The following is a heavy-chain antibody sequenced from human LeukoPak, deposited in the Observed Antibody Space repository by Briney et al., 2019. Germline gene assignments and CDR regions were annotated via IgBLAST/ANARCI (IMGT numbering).Heavy chain of an antibody. Sequence: GASVRVSCKASGYTFTSYYMHWVRQAPGQGLEWMGIINPSGGSTSYAQKFQGRVTMTRDTSTSTVYMELSSLRSEDTAVYYCARGPYCSSTSCYRGDYFDYWGQGTLVTVSS. CDR2: INPSGGST. CDR1: GYTFTSYY. V-gene: IGHV1-46*01. J-gene: IGHJ4*02. CDR3: ARGPYCSSTSCYRGDYFDY. D-gene: IGHD2-2*01.